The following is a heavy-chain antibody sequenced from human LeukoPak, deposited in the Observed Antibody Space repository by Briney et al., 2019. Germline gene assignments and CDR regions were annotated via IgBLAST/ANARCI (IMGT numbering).Heavy chain of an antibody. Sequence: GGSLRLSCAASGFTFGSYVMSWVRQPPGKGLAWVSTISTSGGSTYSADSLKGRFTISRDNSKITLYLQRNSPRFEDTALYYCAKESVQAAPLHGVAGWGQGTPVTVSS. D-gene: IGHD2-2*01. V-gene: IGHV3-23*01. CDR3: AKESVQAAPLHGVAG. CDR2: ISTSGGST. J-gene: IGHJ4*02. CDR1: GFTFGSYV.